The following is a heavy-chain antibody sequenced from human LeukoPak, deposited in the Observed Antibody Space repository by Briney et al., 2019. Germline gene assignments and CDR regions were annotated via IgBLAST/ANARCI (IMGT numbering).Heavy chain of an antibody. CDR1: GASISSADYY. J-gene: IGHJ4*02. CDR3: ARDSIGYFDY. V-gene: IGHV4-61*08. D-gene: IGHD1-26*01. Sequence: PSETLSLTCTVSGASISSADYYWSWIRQPPGKGLEWIGYIHYSGSTNYNPSLKSRVTISVDTSKNQFSLKLSSVTAADTAVYYCARDSIGYFDYWGQGTLVTVSS. CDR2: IHYSGST.